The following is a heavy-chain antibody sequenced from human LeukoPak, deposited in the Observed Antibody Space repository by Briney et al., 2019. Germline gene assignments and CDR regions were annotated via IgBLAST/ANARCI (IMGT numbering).Heavy chain of an antibody. CDR3: AREGSMTARPFVSIDY. CDR2: IHASGST. D-gene: IGHD6-6*01. V-gene: IGHV4-4*07. Sequence: SETLSLTCTVSGGSIGSYYWSWIRQPAGKGLEWIGRIHASGSTDYNPSLGSRVTMSVDTSKRQFSLRLSSVTAADTAVYYCAREGSMTARPFVSIDYWGQGTLVTVSS. J-gene: IGHJ4*02. CDR1: GGSIGSYY.